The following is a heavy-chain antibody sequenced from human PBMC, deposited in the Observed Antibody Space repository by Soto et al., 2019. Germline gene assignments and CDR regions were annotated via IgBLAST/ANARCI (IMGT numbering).Heavy chain of an antibody. D-gene: IGHD2-8*01. CDR1: GVTFSSNA. V-gene: IGHV3-23*01. CDR2: VSDSGDST. CDR3: AQCIGISPAGVAL. J-gene: IGHJ3*01. Sequence: RGYLRVSWSASGVTFSSNAMSWVRQAPGKGLEWVSGVSDSGDSTYYADSVKGRFTISRDNSKNTLSLQMNSLRAEDTAAYCCAQCIGISPAGVALWRHATM.